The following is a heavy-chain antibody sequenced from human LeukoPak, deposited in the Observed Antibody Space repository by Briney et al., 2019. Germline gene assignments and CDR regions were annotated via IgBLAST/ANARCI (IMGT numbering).Heavy chain of an antibody. J-gene: IGHJ4*02. CDR3: ARQGDTAYYYVDY. CDR1: GGSFSGYY. Sequence: SETLSLTCTVSGGSFSGYYWTWIRQPLGKGLEWIGYIYSSGGAIYNPSLKSRVTMSVDTSNNQFTLKLKSVTAADTAVYYCARQGDTAYYYVDYWGLGTLVTVSS. D-gene: IGHD5-18*01. CDR2: IYSSGGA. V-gene: IGHV4-4*09.